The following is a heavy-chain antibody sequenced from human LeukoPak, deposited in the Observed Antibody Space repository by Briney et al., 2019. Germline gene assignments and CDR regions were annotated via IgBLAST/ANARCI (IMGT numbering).Heavy chain of an antibody. D-gene: IGHD6-19*01. V-gene: IGHV4-39*07. J-gene: IGHJ4*02. Sequence: SKTLSLTCSVSGGSIKSSDYYWGWIRQPPGKGLEWVGTIYYNEATQYNPSLKSRVTISVDTSKNQFSLRLSSVTAADTAVYYCARKHRWLSQTSPGDSWGQGILVTVSS. CDR2: IYYNEAT. CDR1: GGSIKSSDYY. CDR3: ARKHRWLSQTSPGDS.